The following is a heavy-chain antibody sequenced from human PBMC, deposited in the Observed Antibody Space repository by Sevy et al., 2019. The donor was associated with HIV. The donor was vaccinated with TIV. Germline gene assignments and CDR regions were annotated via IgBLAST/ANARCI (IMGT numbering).Heavy chain of an antibody. CDR1: GFTFSSHY. CDR2: IKQDGSDK. J-gene: IGHJ3*02. D-gene: IGHD3-22*01. Sequence: GGSLRLSCAASGFTFSSHYMSWVRQAPGKGLEWVANIKQDGSDKFYVESVKGRFTISRDNAKNSLYLQLSRLRAEDTAMYFCAREALYYYDSERHYDDAFDMWGPGTMVTASS. V-gene: IGHV3-7*01. CDR3: AREALYYYDSERHYDDAFDM.